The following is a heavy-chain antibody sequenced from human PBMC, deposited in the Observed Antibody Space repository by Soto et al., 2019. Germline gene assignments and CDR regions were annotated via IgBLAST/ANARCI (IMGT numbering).Heavy chain of an antibody. CDR3: TRHPRDPGFDY. J-gene: IGHJ4*02. Sequence: GGSLRLSCTASGFTFGDYAMSWFRQAPGKGLEWVGFIRSKAYGGTTEYAASVKGRFTISRDDSKSIAYLQMNSLETEDTAVYYCTRHPRDPGFDYWGQGTLVTVSS. CDR1: GFTFGDYA. V-gene: IGHV3-49*03. CDR2: IRSKAYGGTT.